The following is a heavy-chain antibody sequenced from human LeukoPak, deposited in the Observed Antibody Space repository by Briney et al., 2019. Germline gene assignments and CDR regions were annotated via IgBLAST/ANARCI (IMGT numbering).Heavy chain of an antibody. J-gene: IGHJ4*02. D-gene: IGHD4-17*01. Sequence: GGSLRLSCAASGFTFSSYAMHWVRQAPGKGLEWVSLIYSGDTTYYADSVKGRFTISRDNSKNTLYLQMNSLRADDTALYYCARRGYGDYAPFDYWGQGTLVTVSS. CDR3: ARRGYGDYAPFDY. CDR2: IYSGDTT. CDR1: GFTFSSYA. V-gene: IGHV3-66*04.